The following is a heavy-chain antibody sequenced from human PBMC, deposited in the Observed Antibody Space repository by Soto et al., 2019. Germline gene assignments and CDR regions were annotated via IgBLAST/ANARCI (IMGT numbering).Heavy chain of an antibody. CDR3: ARDIYCSGGSCYFHWFDP. Sequence: QVQLQESGPGLVKPSETLSLTCTVSGGSISSYYWSWIRQPAGKGLEWIGRIYTSGSTNYNPSLKIRVTMSVDTSKNQFSLKLSSVTAADTAVYYCARDIYCSGGSCYFHWFDPWGQGTLVTVSS. CDR1: GGSISSYY. V-gene: IGHV4-4*07. CDR2: IYTSGST. D-gene: IGHD2-15*01. J-gene: IGHJ5*02.